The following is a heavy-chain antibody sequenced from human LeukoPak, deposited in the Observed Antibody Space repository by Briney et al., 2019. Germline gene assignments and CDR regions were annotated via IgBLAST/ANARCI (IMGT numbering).Heavy chain of an antibody. V-gene: IGHV4-59*01. CDR1: GGSISSYY. D-gene: IGHD3-22*01. CDR2: IYYSGST. Sequence: PSETLSLTCTVSGGSISSYYWSWLRQPPGKELEWIGYIYYSGSTNYNPSLKSRVTISVDTSKNQFSLKLSSVTAADTAVYYCARVHYDSSGYPLLYYFDYWGQGTLVTVSS. J-gene: IGHJ4*02. CDR3: ARVHYDSSGYPLLYYFDY.